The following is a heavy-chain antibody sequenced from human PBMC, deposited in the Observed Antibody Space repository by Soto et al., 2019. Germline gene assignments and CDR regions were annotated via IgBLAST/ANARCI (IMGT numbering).Heavy chain of an antibody. CDR3: ARDLSINGGVCIRHYNTRTAV. V-gene: IGHV1-46*01. CDR1: GETYTSCC. Sequence: PVKVSCKEPGETYTSCCRRWVHHATGKGRERMGISNPSGGGTSYAQKFQGRVTMTRDTSTSTVYMELSSLRSEETSVYCCARDLSINGGVCIRHYNTRTAVRGKATTVLV. CDR2: SNPSGGGT. D-gene: IGHD2-21*02. J-gene: IGHJ6*03.